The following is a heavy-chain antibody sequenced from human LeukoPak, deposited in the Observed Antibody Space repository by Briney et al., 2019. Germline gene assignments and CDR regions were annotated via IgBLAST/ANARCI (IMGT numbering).Heavy chain of an antibody. CDR2: ISYDGSNK. CDR1: GFTFSSYA. D-gene: IGHD3-10*01. J-gene: IGHJ6*04. V-gene: IGHV3-30*04. CDR3: ARDQSGYDYGMDV. Sequence: GGSLRLSCAASGFTFSSYAMYWVRQALGKGLGWVAVISYDGSNKYYADSVKGRFTISRDNSKNTLYLQMNSLRAEDTAVYYCARDQSGYDYGMDVWGKGTTVTVSS.